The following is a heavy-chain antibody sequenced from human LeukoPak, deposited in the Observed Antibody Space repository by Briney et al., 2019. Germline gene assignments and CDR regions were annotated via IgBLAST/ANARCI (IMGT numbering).Heavy chain of an antibody. Sequence: PGRSLTLSCEASGFTFGDYAMHWVRQAPGKGLEWVSRIKSDGSSTSYADSVKGRFTISRDNAKNTLYLQMNSLRVEDTAVYHCVRSDWFDPWGQGTLVTVSS. CDR1: GFTFGDYA. V-gene: IGHV3-74*01. J-gene: IGHJ5*02. CDR2: IKSDGSST. CDR3: VRSDWFDP.